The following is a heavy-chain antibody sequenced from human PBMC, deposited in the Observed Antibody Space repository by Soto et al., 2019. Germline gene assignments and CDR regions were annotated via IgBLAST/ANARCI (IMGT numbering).Heavy chain of an antibody. Sequence: GGSLRLSCAASGFTVSSNYMSWVRQAPGKGLEWVSVIYSCGSTYYADSVKGRFTISRDNSKNTLYLQMNSLRVEDTAVYYCAREDSIIIPAVSDFWGHGTLVTVSS. CDR2: IYSCGST. CDR1: GFTVSSNY. J-gene: IGHJ4*01. CDR3: AREDSIIIPAVSDF. D-gene: IGHD2-2*01. V-gene: IGHV3-66*03.